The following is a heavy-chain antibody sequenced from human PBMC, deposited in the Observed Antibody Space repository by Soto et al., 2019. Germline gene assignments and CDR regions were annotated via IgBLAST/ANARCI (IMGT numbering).Heavy chain of an antibody. CDR2: ISPYSGET. CDR1: GYTFTSYG. CDR3: ARGPVAGSDF. V-gene: IGHV1-18*04. J-gene: IGHJ4*02. Sequence: GASGKVSCKASGYTFTSYGIVWVRQAPGQGLEWMGWISPYSGETRYAEKFQDRVTLTTDTSTKTAYMDLRNLKSDDTAVYWCARGPVAGSDFWGQGTLVTVSS. D-gene: IGHD6-19*01.